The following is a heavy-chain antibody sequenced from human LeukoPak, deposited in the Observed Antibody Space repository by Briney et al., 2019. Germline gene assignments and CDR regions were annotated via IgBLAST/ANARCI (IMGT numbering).Heavy chain of an antibody. CDR2: IIPIFGTA. D-gene: IGHD3-9*01. CDR3: AREVKGILTGYYTRYFDY. V-gene: IGHV1-69*06. Sequence: ASVKVSYKASGGTFNSYTINWVRQAPGQGLEWMGGIIPIFGTANYAQKFQGRVTITADKSTSTAYMELSSLRSEDTAVYYCAREVKGILTGYYTRYFDYWGQGTLVTVSS. J-gene: IGHJ4*02. CDR1: GGTFNSYT.